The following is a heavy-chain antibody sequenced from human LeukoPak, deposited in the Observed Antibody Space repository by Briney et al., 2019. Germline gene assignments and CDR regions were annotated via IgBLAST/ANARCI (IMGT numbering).Heavy chain of an antibody. CDR2: ISASNGDT. CDR3: ARESHETREDY. V-gene: IGHV1-18*01. Sequence: ASVKVSCKASGYTFTSYGISWVRQAPGQGLEWMGWISASNGDTDYPPKLQDRVTMTTDTYTSTAYMELRSLRSDDTAMYYCARESHETREDYWGQGTLVTVSS. CDR1: GYTFTSYG. D-gene: IGHD1-1*01. J-gene: IGHJ4*02.